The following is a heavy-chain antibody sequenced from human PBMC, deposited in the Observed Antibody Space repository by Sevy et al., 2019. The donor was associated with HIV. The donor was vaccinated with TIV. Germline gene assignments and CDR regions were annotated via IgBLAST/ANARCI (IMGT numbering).Heavy chain of an antibody. CDR2: ISYDGSNK. CDR3: ARAMVYASHFYFDY. Sequence: GGSLRLSCAASGFTFSSYAMHWVRQAPDKGLEWVAVISYDGSNKYYADSVKGRFTISRDNSKNTLYLQMNSLRAEDTAVYYCARAMVYASHFYFDYWGQGTLVTVSS. D-gene: IGHD2-8*01. J-gene: IGHJ4*02. CDR1: GFTFSSYA. V-gene: IGHV3-30-3*01.